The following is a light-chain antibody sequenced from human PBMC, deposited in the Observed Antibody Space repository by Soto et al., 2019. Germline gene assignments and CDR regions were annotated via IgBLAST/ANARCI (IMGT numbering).Light chain of an antibody. J-gene: IGLJ3*02. Sequence: QSVLTQPPSVSAAPGQRVTISCSGNSSNVGDNFVSWYQQPPEAAPKLLIYDNHKRPSGIPDRFSGSKSGTSATLGITGLQTGDEADYYCATWDGSLSVVVFGGGTMLTVL. CDR1: SSNVGDNF. V-gene: IGLV1-51*01. CDR2: DNH. CDR3: ATWDGSLSVVV.